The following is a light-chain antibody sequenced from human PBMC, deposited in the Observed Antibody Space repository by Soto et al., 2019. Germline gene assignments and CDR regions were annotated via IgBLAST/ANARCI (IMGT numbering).Light chain of an antibody. Sequence: DIQMTQSPSSVSASVGDRVTIIWRASQGISSWLAWYQQKPGKAPKLMXYAASSLQSGVPSRFSGSGSGTDFTLTISSLQPEDFAVYDCQQRSNWPSLTFGGGTKVDIK. CDR1: QGISSW. V-gene: IGKV1-12*02. CDR2: AAS. J-gene: IGKJ4*01. CDR3: QQRSNWPSLT.